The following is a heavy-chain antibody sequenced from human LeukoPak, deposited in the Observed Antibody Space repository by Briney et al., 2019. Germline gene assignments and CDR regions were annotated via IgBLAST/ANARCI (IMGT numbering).Heavy chain of an antibody. Sequence: ASVKVSCKASGYTFTGYYMHWVRQAPGQGLEWMGWINPNSGGTNYAQKFQGRVTMTRDTSISTAYMELSRLRSDDTAVYYCAREVRGVITMVRGVIEKRYYYYMDVWGKGTTVTISS. V-gene: IGHV1-2*02. CDR2: INPNSGGT. J-gene: IGHJ6*03. D-gene: IGHD3-10*01. CDR3: AREVRGVITMVRGVIEKRYYYYMDV. CDR1: GYTFTGYY.